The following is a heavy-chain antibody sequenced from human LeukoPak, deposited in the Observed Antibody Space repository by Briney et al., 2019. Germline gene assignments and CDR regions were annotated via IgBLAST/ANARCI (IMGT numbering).Heavy chain of an antibody. J-gene: IGHJ4*02. CDR1: GYTFTSYA. Sequence: ASVKVSCKASGYTFTSYAMHWVRQAPGQRLECMGWINTGNGNTRYSQKFQGRVTITRDTSASTAYMDLSSLRSEDTAVYYCARNTETAIPLPYYFDYWGQGTLVTVSS. D-gene: IGHD2-21*02. CDR3: ARNTETAIPLPYYFDY. CDR2: INTGNGNT. V-gene: IGHV1-3*04.